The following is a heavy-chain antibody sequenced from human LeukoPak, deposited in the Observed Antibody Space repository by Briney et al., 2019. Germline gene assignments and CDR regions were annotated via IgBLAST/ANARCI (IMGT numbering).Heavy chain of an antibody. CDR1: GFTFSSYE. Sequence: GGSLRLSCAASGFTFSSYEMNWVRQAPGKGLEWVSYISSSGSTIYYADSVKGRFTISRDNAKNSLYLQMNSLRAEDTAVYYCARDGDYYDPRGLDYWGQGTLVTVSS. V-gene: IGHV3-48*03. D-gene: IGHD3-22*01. J-gene: IGHJ4*02. CDR3: ARDGDYYDPRGLDY. CDR2: ISSSGSTI.